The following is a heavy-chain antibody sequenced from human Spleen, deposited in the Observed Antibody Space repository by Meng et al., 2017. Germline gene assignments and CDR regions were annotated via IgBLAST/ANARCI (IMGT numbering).Heavy chain of an antibody. CDR1: GGTFSSYA. D-gene: IGHD6-13*01. CDR2: INPISDDT. CDR3: VRDEDISAAGYLFGDY. J-gene: IGHJ4*02. Sequence: QVQLGHAGAEVKRPGSSVKSSCKASGGTFSSYASSWVRQAPGQGLEWMGRINPISDDTHYAQKFHDRVTMTSDTSISTAYMELSRLRSDDTAVYYCVRDEDISAAGYLFGDYWGQGTLVTVSS. V-gene: IGHV1-2*06.